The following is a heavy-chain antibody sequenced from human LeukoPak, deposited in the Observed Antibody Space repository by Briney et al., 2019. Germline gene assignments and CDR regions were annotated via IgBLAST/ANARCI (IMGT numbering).Heavy chain of an antibody. Sequence: SQTLSLTCTVSGGSISSGSYYWSWIRQPAGKGLEWIGRTYTSGSTNYNPSLKSRVTISVDTSKNQFSLKLSSVTAADTAVYYCARRSRDGYSSFDYWGQGTLVTVSS. J-gene: IGHJ4*02. CDR3: ARRSRDGYSSFDY. D-gene: IGHD5-24*01. V-gene: IGHV4-61*02. CDR2: TYTSGST. CDR1: GGSISSGSYY.